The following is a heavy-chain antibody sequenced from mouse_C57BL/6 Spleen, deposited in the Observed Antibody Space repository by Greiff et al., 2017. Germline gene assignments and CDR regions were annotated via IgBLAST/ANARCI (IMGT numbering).Heavy chain of an antibody. J-gene: IGHJ1*03. CDR1: GYTFTNYW. CDR2: IDPSDSYT. Sequence: QVQLQQSGAELVMPGASVKLSCKASGYTFTNYWMHWVKQRPGQGLEWIGEIDPSDSYTNYNQKFKGKSTLTVDKSSSTAYVQRSSLTSEDSAVYYCARNILPGDFDVWGTGTTVTVSS. V-gene: IGHV1-69*01. CDR3: ARNILPGDFDV.